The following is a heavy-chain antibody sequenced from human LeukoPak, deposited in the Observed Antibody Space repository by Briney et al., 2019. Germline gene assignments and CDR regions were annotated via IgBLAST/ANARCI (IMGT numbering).Heavy chain of an antibody. Sequence: PSETLSLTCTVSGGSISGNYWTWIRQPAGKGLEWIWRLYTSGSTNYNPSLKSRVTMSVDTSKNQFSLKVSSVTAADTAMYYCARESGGYRPLDYWGQGTPVTVSS. J-gene: IGHJ4*02. D-gene: IGHD1-26*01. CDR2: LYTSGST. CDR3: ARESGGYRPLDY. CDR1: GGSISGNY. V-gene: IGHV4-4*07.